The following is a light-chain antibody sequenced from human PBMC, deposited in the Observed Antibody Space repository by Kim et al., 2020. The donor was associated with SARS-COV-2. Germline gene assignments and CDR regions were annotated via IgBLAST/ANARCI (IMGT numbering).Light chain of an antibody. CDR3: QQRTNWPPFT. CDR2: DAS. CDR1: QSVSNF. J-gene: IGKJ2*01. Sequence: LSPGETATRSCRASQSVSNFLAWYQQKPGQAPRLLIYDASNRAPGIPARFSGSGSGTDFTLTISSLEPEDFAVYYCQQRTNWPPFTFGQGTKLEI. V-gene: IGKV3-11*01.